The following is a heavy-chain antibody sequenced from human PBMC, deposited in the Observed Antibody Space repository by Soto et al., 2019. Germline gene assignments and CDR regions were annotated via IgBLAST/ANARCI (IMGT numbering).Heavy chain of an antibody. D-gene: IGHD4-17*01. CDR1: GYGFTNYW. Sequence: GDSLKISGNGSGYGFTNYWIALVRQMPGKGLESMGIIYPSDSTTRYSPSFQGQFTISADKSISTAYLQWNSLKASDTVMYYCARAGFYDDYSSNYLDPWGKRTLVTVSS. CDR3: ARAGFYDDYSSNYLDP. CDR2: IYPSDSTT. J-gene: IGHJ5*02. V-gene: IGHV5-51*01.